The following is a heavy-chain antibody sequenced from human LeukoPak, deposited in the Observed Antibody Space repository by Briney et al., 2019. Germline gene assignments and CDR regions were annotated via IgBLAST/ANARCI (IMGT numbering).Heavy chain of an antibody. D-gene: IGHD5-18*01. CDR2: IYDSGTT. Sequence: SETLSLTCTVSGGSISGYYLSWIRQSPEKGLEWIGYIYDSGTTNYNPSLKSRVLMSVDTPKTQVSLKVKSVTAADTAVYYCARGWDTGYGYYGMDVWGQGTTVTVSS. CDR3: ARGWDTGYGYYGMDV. J-gene: IGHJ6*02. CDR1: GGSISGYY. V-gene: IGHV4-59*01.